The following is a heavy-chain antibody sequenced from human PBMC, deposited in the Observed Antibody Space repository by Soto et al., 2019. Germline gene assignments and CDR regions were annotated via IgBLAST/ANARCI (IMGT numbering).Heavy chain of an antibody. V-gene: IGHV1-69*01. J-gene: IGHJ6*02. CDR1: GGTFGSYA. CDR2: IIPIPGTA. CDR3: ARSQGSSTSLEIYYYYYYGMDV. D-gene: IGHD2-2*01. Sequence: QVQLVQSGAEVKKPGSSVKVSCKASGGTFGSYAIGWVRQAPGQGLEWMGGIIPIPGTANYAQKFQGRVTIAADESTSTAYMGLSSLRSEDTAVYYCARSQGSSTSLEIYYYYYYGMDVWGQGTTVTVSS.